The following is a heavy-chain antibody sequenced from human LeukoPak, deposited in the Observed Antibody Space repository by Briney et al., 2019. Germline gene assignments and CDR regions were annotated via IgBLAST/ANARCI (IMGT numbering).Heavy chain of an antibody. CDR1: GGSISRGGYY. Sequence: SETLSLTCTVSGGSISRGGYYWSWLRQHPGKGLEWIGYIYYSGSTYYNPSLKSRVTISVDTSKNQFSLKLSSVTAADTAVYYCARDRPDYDILTGYPQHYFDYWGQGTLVTVSS. V-gene: IGHV4-31*03. CDR3: ARDRPDYDILTGYPQHYFDY. CDR2: IYYSGST. J-gene: IGHJ4*02. D-gene: IGHD3-9*01.